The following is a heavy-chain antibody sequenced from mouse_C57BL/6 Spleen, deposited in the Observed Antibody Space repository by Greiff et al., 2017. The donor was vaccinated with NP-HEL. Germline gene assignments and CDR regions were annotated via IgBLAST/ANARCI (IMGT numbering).Heavy chain of an antibody. J-gene: IGHJ2*01. CDR2: IYPGDGDT. D-gene: IGHD1-1*01. CDR3: ARVGYYGSSAYFDY. Sequence: VQLQQSGPELVKPGASVKISCKASGYAFSSSWMNWVKQRPGKGLEWIGRIYPGDGDTNYNGKFKGKATLTADKSSSTAYMQLSSLTSEDSAVYFCARVGYYGSSAYFDYWGQGTTLTVSS. CDR1: GYAFSSSW. V-gene: IGHV1-82*01.